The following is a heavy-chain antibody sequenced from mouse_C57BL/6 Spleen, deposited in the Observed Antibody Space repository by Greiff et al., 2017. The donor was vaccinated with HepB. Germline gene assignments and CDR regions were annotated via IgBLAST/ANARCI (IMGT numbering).Heavy chain of an antibody. V-gene: IGHV1-59*01. D-gene: IGHD1-1*01. J-gene: IGHJ2*01. CDR2: IDPSDSYT. CDR3: ARSPSYGRAPVDY. Sequence: VQLQQPGAELVRPGTSVKLSCKASGYTFTSYWMHWVKQRPGQGLEWIGVIDPSDSYTNYNQKFKGKATLTVDTSSSTAYMQLSSLTSEDSAVYYCARSPSYGRAPVDYWGQGTTLTVSS. CDR1: GYTFTSYW.